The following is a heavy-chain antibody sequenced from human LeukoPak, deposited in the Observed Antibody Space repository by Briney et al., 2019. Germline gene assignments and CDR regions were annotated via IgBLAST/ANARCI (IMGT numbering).Heavy chain of an antibody. CDR2: ISSSSSYI. V-gene: IGHV3-21*01. CDR1: GFTFSTYS. Sequence: GGSLRLSCAASGFTFSTYSMNWVRQAPGKGLEWVSSISSSSSYIYYADSVKGRFTISRDNAKNSLYLQMNSLRAEDTAVYYCARDAGHYYDSSGYPQTSWFDPWGQGTLVTVSS. D-gene: IGHD3-22*01. J-gene: IGHJ5*02. CDR3: ARDAGHYYDSSGYPQTSWFDP.